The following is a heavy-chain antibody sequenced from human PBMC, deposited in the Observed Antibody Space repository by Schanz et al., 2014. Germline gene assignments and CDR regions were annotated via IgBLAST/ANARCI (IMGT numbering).Heavy chain of an antibody. D-gene: IGHD3-22*01. V-gene: IGHV3-30*18. CDR2: ISYHGSEK. J-gene: IGHJ4*02. CDR1: GFSFSDYG. Sequence: VQLVESGGGLIHPGGSLRLSCAGSGFSFSDYGMHWVRQAPGRGLEWVAVISYHGSEKYYADSVKGRFTISRDNSKNTLYLQMNSLRTEDTAVYFCAKSYDTSGYSGFDYWGQGTLVTVSS. CDR3: AKSYDTSGYSGFDY.